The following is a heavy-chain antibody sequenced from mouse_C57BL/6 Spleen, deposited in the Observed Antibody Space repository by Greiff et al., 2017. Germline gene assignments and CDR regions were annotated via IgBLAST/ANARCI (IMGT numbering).Heavy chain of an antibody. Sequence: QVQLQQPGAELVKPGASVKLSCKASGYTFTSYWMHWVKQRPGQGLEWIGMIHPNSGSTNYNEKFKSKATLTVDKASSTAYMQLSSLTSEDSAVYYCARSDYGGFAYWGQGTLVTVSA. CDR1: GYTFTSYW. V-gene: IGHV1-64*01. CDR3: ARSDYGGFAY. J-gene: IGHJ3*01. CDR2: IHPNSGST. D-gene: IGHD2-4*01.